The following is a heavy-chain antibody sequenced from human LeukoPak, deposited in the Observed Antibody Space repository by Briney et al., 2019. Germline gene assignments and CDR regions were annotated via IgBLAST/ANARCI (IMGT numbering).Heavy chain of an antibody. V-gene: IGHV3-33*01. J-gene: IGHJ3*02. Sequence: GGSLRLSCAASGFTFSSYGMHWVRQAPGKGLEWVAVIWYDGSNKYYADSVKGRFTISRDNSKNTLYLQMNSLRAEDTAVYYCARARGYSSGWYGAFDIWGQGTMVTVSS. CDR3: ARARGYSSGWYGAFDI. CDR1: GFTFSSYG. D-gene: IGHD6-19*01. CDR2: IWYDGSNK.